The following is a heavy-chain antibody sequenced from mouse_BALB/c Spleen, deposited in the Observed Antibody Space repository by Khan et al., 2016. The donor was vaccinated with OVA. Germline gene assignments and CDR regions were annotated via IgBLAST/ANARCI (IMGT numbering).Heavy chain of an antibody. J-gene: IGHJ4*01. V-gene: IGHV5-17*02. D-gene: IGHD2-4*01. CDR1: GFTFSSFG. CDR2: ISSGSATI. Sequence: EVELVESGGGLVQPGGSRKLSCAASGFTFSSFGMYWVRRAPEKGLEWVAYISSGSATIYYADTVKGRFTIFSYNPKNTMFLQMNSLRSEATAMYYCASDDYDPHYYSIDYCGQGTSVIVSS. CDR3: ASDDYDPHYYSIDY.